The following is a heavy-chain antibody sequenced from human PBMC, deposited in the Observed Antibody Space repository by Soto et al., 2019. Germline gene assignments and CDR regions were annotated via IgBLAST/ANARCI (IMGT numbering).Heavy chain of an antibody. D-gene: IGHD6-13*01. CDR2: ISGSGGST. CDR1: GFTCSSYA. Sequence: GGSLRLSCAASGFTCSSYAMSWVRQAPGKGLEWVSAISGSGGSTYYADSVKGRFTIASDNSKNTLYLQMNSLRAEETAVYYCAKDQMYSSSWSAFDPWGQGTLVTVSS. V-gene: IGHV3-23*01. CDR3: AKDQMYSSSWSAFDP. J-gene: IGHJ5*02.